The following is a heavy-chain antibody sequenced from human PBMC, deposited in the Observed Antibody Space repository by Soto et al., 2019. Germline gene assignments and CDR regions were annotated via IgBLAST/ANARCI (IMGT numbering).Heavy chain of an antibody. Sequence: EVQLVESGGGLVQPGGSLRLSCAASGFTFSSYSMNWVRQAPGKGLECVSYISSGSSSIYYADSVKGRFTISRDNAKNSVYLQMNSPRDEDTAVYYCARDAGSLGYWGQGTLVTVSS. CDR1: GFTFSSYS. CDR3: ARDAGSLGY. J-gene: IGHJ4*02. CDR2: ISSGSSSI. V-gene: IGHV3-48*02. D-gene: IGHD1-26*01.